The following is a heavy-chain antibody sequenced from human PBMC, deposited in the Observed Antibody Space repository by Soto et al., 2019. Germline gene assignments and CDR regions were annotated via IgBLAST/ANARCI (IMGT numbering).Heavy chain of an antibody. V-gene: IGHV4-59*12. CDR2: IFQSGTA. D-gene: IGHD3-22*01. J-gene: IGHJ3*02. CDR3: ARAYDTSGYYNAFDI. CDR1: GGSISSYY. Sequence: PSETLSLTCTVSGGSISSYYWNWIRQHPGKGLEWIGYIFQSGTAYYNPSLKSRVTISVDRSKTQFSLNLSSVTAADTAMYYCARAYDTSGYYNAFDIWGQGTMVTVSS.